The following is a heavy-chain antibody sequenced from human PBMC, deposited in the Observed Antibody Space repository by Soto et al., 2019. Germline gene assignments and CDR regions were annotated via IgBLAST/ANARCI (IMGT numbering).Heavy chain of an antibody. V-gene: IGHV4-31*11. Sequence: PSETLSLTCAVSGGSISSGGYSWSWIRQPPGKGLEWIGYIYYSGSTYYNTSLNSRVTISVDTSKNQFSLKLSSVTAADTAVYYCARGREWMEWDIVLVPAAPDWFDPWGQGTLVTVSS. J-gene: IGHJ5*02. CDR3: ARGREWMEWDIVLVPAAPDWFDP. CDR1: GGSISSGGYS. D-gene: IGHD2-2*01. CDR2: IYYSGST.